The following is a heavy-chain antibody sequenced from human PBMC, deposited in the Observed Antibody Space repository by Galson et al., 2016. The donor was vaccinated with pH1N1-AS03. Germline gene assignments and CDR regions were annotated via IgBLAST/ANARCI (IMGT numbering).Heavy chain of an antibody. V-gene: IGHV1-2*04. CDR3: ARDPRGPGTSRTCPTAYYFGMDV. CDR1: GYTFTGFS. CDR2: INPKSGVT. J-gene: IGHJ6*02. Sequence: SVKVSCKASGYTFTGFSIHWVRQAPGQGLELMGWINPKSGVTNYAQKFQAWVTMTGDTSSSTAYMELSGLNSDDPAVYYCARDPRGPGTSRTCPTAYYFGMDVWGQGTTVIVSS. D-gene: IGHD6-13*01.